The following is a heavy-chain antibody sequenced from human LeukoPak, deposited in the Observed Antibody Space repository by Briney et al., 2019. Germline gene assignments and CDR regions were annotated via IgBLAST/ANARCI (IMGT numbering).Heavy chain of an antibody. CDR2: IYYSGST. CDR3: ARRSRSGFFDY. J-gene: IGHJ4*02. D-gene: IGHD3-10*01. Sequence: PSETLSFTCTVSGCSISSSSYYWGWIRQPPGKRLEWIGSIYYSGSTYYNPSLKSRVTISVATSKYQFPLRLTSVTAPDTAGYYCARRSRSGFFDYWGKGTLVTVSS. CDR1: GCSISSSSYY. V-gene: IGHV4-39*01.